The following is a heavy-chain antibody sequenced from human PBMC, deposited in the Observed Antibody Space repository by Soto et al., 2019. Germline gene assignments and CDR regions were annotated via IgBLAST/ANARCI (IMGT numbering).Heavy chain of an antibody. CDR2: ISYDGSNK. D-gene: IGHD3-22*01. V-gene: IGHV3-30-3*01. Sequence: GGALRLSCAASGFTFCRYAMQWVRQAPGKGLEWVAVISYDGSNKYYADSVKGRFTISRDNSKNTLYLQMNSLRAEDTAVYYCARLVVITTHDAFDIWGQGTMVTVSS. J-gene: IGHJ3*02. CDR3: ARLVVITTHDAFDI. CDR1: GFTFCRYA.